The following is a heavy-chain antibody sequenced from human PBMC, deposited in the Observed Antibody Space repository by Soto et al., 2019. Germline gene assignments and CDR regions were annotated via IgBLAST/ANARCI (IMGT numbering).Heavy chain of an antibody. V-gene: IGHV1-69*06. CDR3: ARDVLRIAAFLFDY. J-gene: IGHJ4*02. CDR1: GGTFSSYA. D-gene: IGHD6-6*01. CDR2: IIPIFGTA. Sequence: SVKVSCKASGGTFSSYAISWVRQAPGQGLEWMGGIIPIFGTANYAQKFQGRVTITADKSTSTAYMELSTLRSEDTAVYYCARDVLRIAAFLFDYWGQGTLVTVSS.